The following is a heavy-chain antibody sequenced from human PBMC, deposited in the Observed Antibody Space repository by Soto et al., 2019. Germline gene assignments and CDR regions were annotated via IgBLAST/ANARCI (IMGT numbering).Heavy chain of an antibody. Sequence: GWSLRLSCVATGFTFSSHWMSWVRQAPGKGLEWVANIKQDGSEKYYVDSVKGRFTISRDNAKNSLYLQMNSLRAEDTAVYYCAPHYCSGSICYGPGEYWGQGTLVTVSS. V-gene: IGHV3-7*01. CDR3: APHYCSGSICYGPGEY. CDR2: IKQDGSEK. J-gene: IGHJ4*02. D-gene: IGHD2-2*01. CDR1: GFTFSSHW.